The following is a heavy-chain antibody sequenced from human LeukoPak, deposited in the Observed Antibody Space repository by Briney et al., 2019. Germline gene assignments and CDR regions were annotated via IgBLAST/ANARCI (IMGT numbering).Heavy chain of an antibody. CDR1: GHTYSSYE. J-gene: IGHJ4*02. CDR2: SSSSSSTI. Sequence: PGGSLRLPCAASGHTYSSYEINWARQVPARGLEGVSYSSSSSSTIYYADSGKGRCTISRDNARNLLYRQKNSRSGEDSAVYCCARCDQDILLVPWVTLDYWRQGTLATVSS. V-gene: IGHV3-48*03. D-gene: IGHD2-2*01. CDR3: ARCDQDILLVPWVTLDY.